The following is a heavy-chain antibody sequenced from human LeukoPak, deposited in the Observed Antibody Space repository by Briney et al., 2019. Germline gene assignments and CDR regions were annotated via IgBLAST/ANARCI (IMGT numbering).Heavy chain of an antibody. D-gene: IGHD3-22*01. CDR2: IYPDDSDT. V-gene: IGHV5-51*01. CDR3: ARPAPPYGSSGYYDYYFDY. J-gene: IGHJ4*02. Sequence: GESLKISCKGSGYTFTNYWIGWVRQVPGKGLEWMGIIYPDDSDTRYRPSFQGQVTISADKSISTAYLQWSSLKASDTAMYYCARPAPPYGSSGYYDYYFDYWGQGTLVTVSS. CDR1: GYTFTNYW.